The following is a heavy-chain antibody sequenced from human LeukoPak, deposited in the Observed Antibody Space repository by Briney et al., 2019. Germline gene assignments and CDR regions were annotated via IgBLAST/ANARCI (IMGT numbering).Heavy chain of an antibody. CDR1: GFTFSTYT. J-gene: IGHJ6*02. V-gene: IGHV3-21*01. D-gene: IGHD6-13*01. Sequence: GGSLRLSCAASGFTFSTYTMNWVRQAPGKGLEWVPSISSSSSYMYYADSLKGRFTISRDNAKNSLYLQMNSLRAEDTAVYYCARDRVSSRVYYGMDVWGQGTTVTVSS. CDR2: ISSSSSYM. CDR3: ARDRVSSRVYYGMDV.